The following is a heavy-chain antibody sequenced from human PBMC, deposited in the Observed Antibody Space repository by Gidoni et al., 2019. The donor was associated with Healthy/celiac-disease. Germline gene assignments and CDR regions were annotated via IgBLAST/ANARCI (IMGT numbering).Heavy chain of an antibody. J-gene: IGHJ2*01. CDR2: IIPIFGTA. V-gene: IGHV1-69*06. CDR1: GGTFSSYA. CDR3: ARERGSLFGVVIPYWYFDL. Sequence: QVQLVQSGAEVKKPGSSVKVSCKASGGTFSSYALSWVRQAPGQGLEWMGGIIPIFGTANYAQKFQGRVTITADKSTSTAYMELSSLRSEDTAVYYCARERGSLFGVVIPYWYFDLWGRGTLVTVSS. D-gene: IGHD3-3*02.